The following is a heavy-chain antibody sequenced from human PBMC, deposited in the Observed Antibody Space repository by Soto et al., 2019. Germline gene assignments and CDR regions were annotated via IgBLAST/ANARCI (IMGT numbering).Heavy chain of an antibody. CDR3: AAGDSSGYYGG. Sequence: ASVKVPCKASGFIFTSSSVQWVRQARGQRLEWIGWITVGTGNTNYAQKFQERVTITRHMSTSTAYMELSNLTSEDTAVYYCAAGDSSGYYGGWGQGTQVTVSS. J-gene: IGHJ4*02. CDR2: ITVGTGNT. CDR1: GFIFTSSS. D-gene: IGHD3-22*01. V-gene: IGHV1-58*01.